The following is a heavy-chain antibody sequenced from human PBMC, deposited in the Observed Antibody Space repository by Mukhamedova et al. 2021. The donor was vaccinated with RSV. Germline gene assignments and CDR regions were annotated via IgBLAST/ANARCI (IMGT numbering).Heavy chain of an antibody. J-gene: IGHJ4*02. CDR2: ISWNSGSI. Sequence: GISWNSGSIGYADTVKGRFIISRDNAKNSLYMQMNSLRAEDTAAYYCAEDIAAVHWGQGSRSTVS. D-gene: IGHD6-13*01. V-gene: IGHV3-9*01. CDR3: AEDIAAVH.